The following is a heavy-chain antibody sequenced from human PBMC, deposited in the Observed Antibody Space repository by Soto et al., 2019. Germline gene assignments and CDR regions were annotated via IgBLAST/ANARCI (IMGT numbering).Heavy chain of an antibody. V-gene: IGHV3-30*03. CDR3: AREAMVRGVRLFDY. D-gene: IGHD3-10*01. Sequence: GGSLRLSCAASGFTFSSNGMHWVRQALSKGLGWLPVMSAGGSNKVYADSVMGRFTISRDNSKNTLYLQMNSLRAADTAVYYCAREAMVRGVRLFDYWGQGTLVTVSS. J-gene: IGHJ4*02. CDR2: MSAGGSNK. CDR1: GFTFSSNG.